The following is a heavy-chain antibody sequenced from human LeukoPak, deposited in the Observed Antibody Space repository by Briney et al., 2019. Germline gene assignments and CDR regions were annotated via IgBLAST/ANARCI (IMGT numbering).Heavy chain of an antibody. CDR1: GASVSGSPYY. D-gene: IGHD1-26*01. CDR3: ARDDRGSTRAYDAFDI. CDR2: IYSSGST. V-gene: IGHV4-39*07. J-gene: IGHJ3*02. Sequence: SETLSLTCTVSGASVSGSPYYWGWIRQPPGKGLEWIGSIYSSGSTYYNASLQSRVTISIETSKNQFSLKLSSVTAADTAVYYCARDDRGSTRAYDAFDIWGQGTMVTVSS.